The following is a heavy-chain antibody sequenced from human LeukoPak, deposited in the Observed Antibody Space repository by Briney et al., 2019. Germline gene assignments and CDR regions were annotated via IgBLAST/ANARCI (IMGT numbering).Heavy chain of an antibody. CDR1: GFTFSTYG. CDR2: ISYDGSNK. Sequence: GRSLRLSCAASGFTFSTYGMHWVRQAPGKGLEWVAVISYDGSNKYYADSVKGRFTISRDNSKNTLYLQMNSLRAEDTAVYYCARDRLGAVDYYGMDVWGQGTTVTVSS. V-gene: IGHV3-30*03. D-gene: IGHD6-19*01. CDR3: ARDRLGAVDYYGMDV. J-gene: IGHJ6*02.